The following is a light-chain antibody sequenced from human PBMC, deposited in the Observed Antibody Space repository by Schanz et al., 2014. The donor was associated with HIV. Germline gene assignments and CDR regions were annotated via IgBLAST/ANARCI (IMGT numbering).Light chain of an antibody. CDR1: SSDVGYYNY. CDR3: SSYGGNYNLL. Sequence: QSALTQPPSASGSPGQSVTISCTGTSSDVGYYNYVSWYQQHPGKAPKLMIYEVSKRPSGVPDRFSGSKSGNTASLTVSGLQAEDEADYYCSSYGGNYNLLFGGGTKVTVL. J-gene: IGLJ2*01. V-gene: IGLV2-8*01. CDR2: EVS.